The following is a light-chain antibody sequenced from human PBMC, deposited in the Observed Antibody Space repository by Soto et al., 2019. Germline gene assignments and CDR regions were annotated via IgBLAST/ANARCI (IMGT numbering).Light chain of an antibody. CDR2: GAS. J-gene: IGKJ4*01. V-gene: IGKV3-20*01. Sequence: EIVLTQSPGTLSLSPGERATLSCRARQSVSSSYLAWYQQKPGQAPRLLIYGASSRATGIPDRFSGSGSGTAFTLTNSRLEPEDFALYYCQQYGSSPLTFGGGTKVDIK. CDR3: QQYGSSPLT. CDR1: QSVSSSY.